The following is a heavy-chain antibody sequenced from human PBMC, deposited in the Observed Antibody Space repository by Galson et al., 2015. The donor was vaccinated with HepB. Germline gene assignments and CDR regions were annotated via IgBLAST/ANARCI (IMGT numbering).Heavy chain of an antibody. Sequence: SVKVSCKASGGTFSTYAISWVRQAPGQGLEWMGGITPVFGKANYAQKFQGRVTISADESTSTAYMELNSLRAEDTAVYYCASGVVPAATDNWFDPWGQGTLVTVSS. D-gene: IGHD2-2*01. J-gene: IGHJ5*02. CDR2: ITPVFGKA. V-gene: IGHV1-69*13. CDR3: ASGVVPAATDNWFDP. CDR1: GGTFSTYA.